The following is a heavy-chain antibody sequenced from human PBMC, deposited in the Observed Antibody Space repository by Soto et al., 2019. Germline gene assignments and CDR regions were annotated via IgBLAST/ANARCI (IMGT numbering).Heavy chain of an antibody. J-gene: IGHJ4*02. CDR1: GFIFSSYA. CDR2: ISGSGDST. CDR3: AKDAPLYRSGWYFMHFDY. Sequence: GVSLRLSCAASGFIFSSYAMSWVRQAPGKGREWVSAISGSGDSTYYADSVKGRFTISRDSSKNTLYLQMNSLRAEDTAVYFCAKDAPLYRSGWYFMHFDYWGQGTLVTVSS. V-gene: IGHV3-23*01. D-gene: IGHD6-19*01.